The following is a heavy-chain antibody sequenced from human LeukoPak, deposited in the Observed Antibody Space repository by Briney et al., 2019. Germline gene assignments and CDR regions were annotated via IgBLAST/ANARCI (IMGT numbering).Heavy chain of an antibody. V-gene: IGHV1-2*02. Sequence: ASVKVSCKASGYTLTVSSMHCVPQAPGHGLEWMGWINPNSGGTDYAQKFQGRVTMTRDTSISTAYMELSRLRSDDTAVYHCARDQDSAPVTTADYWGQGTLVTVSS. CDR2: INPNSGGT. CDR3: ARDQDSAPVTTADY. D-gene: IGHD4-17*01. CDR1: GYTLTVSS. J-gene: IGHJ4*02.